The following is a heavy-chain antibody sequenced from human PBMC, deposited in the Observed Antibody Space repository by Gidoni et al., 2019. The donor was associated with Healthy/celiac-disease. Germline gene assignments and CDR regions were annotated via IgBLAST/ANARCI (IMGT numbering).Heavy chain of an antibody. CDR3: AKGVAALRDAFDI. J-gene: IGHJ3*02. CDR1: GFTFSSYA. Sequence: AASGFTFSSYAMSWVRQAPGKGLEWVSAISGSGGSTYYADSVKGRFTISRDNSKNTLYLQMNSLRAEDTAVYYCAKGVAALRDAFDIWGQGTMVTVSS. CDR2: ISGSGGST. D-gene: IGHD6-13*01. V-gene: IGHV3-23*01.